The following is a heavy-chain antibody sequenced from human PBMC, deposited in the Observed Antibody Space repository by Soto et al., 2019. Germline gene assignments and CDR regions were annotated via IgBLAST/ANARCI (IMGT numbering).Heavy chain of an antibody. Sequence: SETLSLTCTVSGGSVSSGSYCWSWSRQPPGKGLEWIGYIYYSGSTNYNPSLKSRVTISVDTSKNQFSLKLSSVTAADTAVYYCARGSGPNDAFDIWGQGTMVTVSS. CDR2: IYYSGST. CDR3: ARGSGPNDAFDI. V-gene: IGHV4-61*01. CDR1: GGSVSSGSYC. J-gene: IGHJ3*02. D-gene: IGHD2-15*01.